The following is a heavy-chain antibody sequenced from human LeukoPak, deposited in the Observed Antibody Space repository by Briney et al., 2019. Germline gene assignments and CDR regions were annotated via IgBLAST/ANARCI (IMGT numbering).Heavy chain of an antibody. CDR2: ISHDGNHQ. CDR3: ARDHSGWDYFDY. J-gene: IGHJ4*02. Sequence: PGGSLRLSCAASGFTFSSYGMHWVRQAPNKGLEWVAVISHDGNHQYYGGSVKGRFTVARDNSKNTLYLQMNSLTVEDTAVYFCARDHSGWDYFDYWGQGTVVSVSS. V-gene: IGHV3-30*03. CDR1: GFTFSSYG. D-gene: IGHD1-26*01.